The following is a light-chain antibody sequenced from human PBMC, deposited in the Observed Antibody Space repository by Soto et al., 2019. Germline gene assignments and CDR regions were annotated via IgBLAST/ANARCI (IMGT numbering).Light chain of an antibody. V-gene: IGKV1-39*01. CDR3: QQYNGYST. Sequence: DIQMTQSPSSLSASVGDRITVTCRAGQSISRYLNWYQQKPGKXPXXLIYAASSLQSGVPSRFSGSGSGTEFTLTISSLHPDYFATDYCQQYNGYSTFGQGTKVDIK. CDR1: QSISRY. J-gene: IGKJ1*01. CDR2: AAS.